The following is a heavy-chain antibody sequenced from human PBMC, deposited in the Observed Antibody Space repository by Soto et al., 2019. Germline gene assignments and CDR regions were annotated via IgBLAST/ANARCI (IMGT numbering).Heavy chain of an antibody. V-gene: IGHV3-49*03. CDR1: GFNFGDYA. CDR2: IRSKAYGGTT. J-gene: IGHJ4*02. CDR3: CRRSFFDY. Sequence: EVQLVESGGILVETGRSLRLSCATSGFNFGDYAINWFRQAPGKGLEWVGFIRSKAYGGTTKYAASVEGRFTISRDDSSNIAYLQMNSLKTEDTATYFCCRRSFFDYWGQGTLVTVSS.